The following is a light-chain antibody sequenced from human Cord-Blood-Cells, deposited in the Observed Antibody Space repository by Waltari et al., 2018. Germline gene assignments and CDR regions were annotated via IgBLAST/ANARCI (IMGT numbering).Light chain of an antibody. Sequence: TVMTQSPDPLAVSLGERAPINCKSSQSFLYSSNNKNYLAWYQQKPGQPPKLLIYGASTLESGVPDRFSGSGSGTDFTLTISSLQAEDVAVYYCQQYYSNPWTFGQGTKVEIK. CDR1: QSFLYSSNNKNY. CDR2: GAS. J-gene: IGKJ1*01. CDR3: QQYYSNPWT. V-gene: IGKV4-1*01.